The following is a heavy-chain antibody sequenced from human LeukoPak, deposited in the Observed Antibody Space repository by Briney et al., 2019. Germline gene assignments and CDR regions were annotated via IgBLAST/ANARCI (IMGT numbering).Heavy chain of an antibody. V-gene: IGHV4-59*01. CDR2: VYYNGST. CDR1: GGSISSYY. D-gene: IGHD6-19*01. Sequence: SETLSLTCTVSGGSISSYYWTWIRQPRGKGLEYIGYVYYNGSTNYNPSLKSRVTISVDTSKNQFSLKLTSITAADTAMYYCARGLGSGWPFDYWGQGTLVTVSS. CDR3: ARGLGSGWPFDY. J-gene: IGHJ4*02.